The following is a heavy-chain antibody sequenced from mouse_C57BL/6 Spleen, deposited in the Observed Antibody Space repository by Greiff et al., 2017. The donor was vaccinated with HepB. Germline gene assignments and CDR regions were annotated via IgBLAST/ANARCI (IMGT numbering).Heavy chain of an antibody. CDR3: ARWGVVAKNFDV. V-gene: IGHV1-82*01. CDR2: IYPGDGDT. J-gene: IGHJ1*03. CDR1: GYAFSSSW. Sequence: QVQLQQSGPELVKPGASVKISCKASGYAFSSSWMNWVKQRPGKGLEWIGRIYPGDGDTNYNGKFKGKATLTADKSSSTAYMQLSSLTSEDSAVYFCARWGVVAKNFDVWGTGTTVTVSS. D-gene: IGHD1-1*01.